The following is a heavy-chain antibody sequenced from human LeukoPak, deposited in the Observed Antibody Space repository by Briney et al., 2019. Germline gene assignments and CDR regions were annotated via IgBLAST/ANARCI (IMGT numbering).Heavy chain of an antibody. CDR1: GGSISSSNW. Sequence: KPSETLSLTCVVSGGSISSSNWWSWVRQPPGKGLEWIGETYHSGSTNYNASLKSRVTISVDKSKNQFSLKLSSVTAADTAVYYSATKGYCSSSDCYSAFDYWGQGTLVTVSS. J-gene: IGHJ4*02. CDR3: ATKGYCSSSDCYSAFDY. CDR2: TYHSGST. D-gene: IGHD2-15*01. V-gene: IGHV4-4*02.